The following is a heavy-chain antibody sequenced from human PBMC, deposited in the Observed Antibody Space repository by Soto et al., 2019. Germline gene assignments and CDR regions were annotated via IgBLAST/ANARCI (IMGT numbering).Heavy chain of an antibody. V-gene: IGHV4-31*03. D-gene: IGHD3-22*01. CDR1: GGSISSGGYC. J-gene: IGHJ3*02. CDR2: IYYSGST. CDR3: ARVQGAVGKMGNSSGYYALGDAFDI. Sequence: SETLSLTCTVSGGSISSGGYCWSWIRQHPRKGLEWIGYIYYSGSTYYNPSLKSRVTISVDTSKNQFSLKLSSVTAADTAVYYCARVQGAVGKMGNSSGYYALGDAFDIWGQGTMVTVSS.